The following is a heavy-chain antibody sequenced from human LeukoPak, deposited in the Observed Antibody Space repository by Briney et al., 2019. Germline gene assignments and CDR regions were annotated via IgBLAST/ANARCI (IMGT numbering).Heavy chain of an antibody. J-gene: IGHJ4*02. CDR2: IYTSGST. CDR3: ASNFGDY. V-gene: IGHV4-61*02. D-gene: IGHD3-10*01. CDR1: GGSISSGSYY. Sequence: SQTLSPTCTVSGGSISSGSYYWSWIRQPAGKGLEWIGRIYTSGSTNYNPSLKSRVTISVDTSKNQFSLKLSSVTAADTAVYYCASNFGDYWGQGTLVTVSS.